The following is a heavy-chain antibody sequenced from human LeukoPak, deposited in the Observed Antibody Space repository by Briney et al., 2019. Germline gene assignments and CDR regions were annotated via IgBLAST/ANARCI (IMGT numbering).Heavy chain of an antibody. Sequence: SETLSLTCTVSGGSISSGGYYWSCIRQPPGKGLEWIGYIYHSGSTYYNPSLKSRVTISVDRSKNQFSLKLSSVTAADTAVYYCAKDSGFRYNWNPADYSGQGTLVTVSS. CDR2: IYHSGST. V-gene: IGHV4-30-2*01. CDR1: GGSISSGGYY. D-gene: IGHD1-20*01. J-gene: IGHJ4*02. CDR3: AKDSGFRYNWNPADY.